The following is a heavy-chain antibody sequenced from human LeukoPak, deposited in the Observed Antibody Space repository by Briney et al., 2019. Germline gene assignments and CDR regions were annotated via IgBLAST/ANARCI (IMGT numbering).Heavy chain of an antibody. D-gene: IGHD3-22*01. V-gene: IGHV3-23*01. J-gene: IGHJ4*02. CDR3: AKDPRHYYDSSGMYYFDY. CDR1: GFTFSSYG. Sequence: PGGSLRLSCAASGFTFSSYGMSWVRQAPGKGLEWVSAISGSGGSTYYADSVKGRFTISRDNSKNTLYLQMNSLRAEDTAVYYCAKDPRHYYDSSGMYYFDYWGQGTLVTVSS. CDR2: ISGSGGST.